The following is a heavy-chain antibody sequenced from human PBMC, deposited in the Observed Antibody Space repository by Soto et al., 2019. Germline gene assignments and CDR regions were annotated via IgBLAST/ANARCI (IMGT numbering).Heavy chain of an antibody. V-gene: IGHV3-30-3*01. CDR1: GFTFSRYT. D-gene: IGHD2-15*01. CDR2: ISYDGSNK. J-gene: IGHJ6*02. Sequence: WGSLRCPWVASGFTFSRYTMHWVRQAQRKVLEWVSVISYDGSNKTYADSVKGRFTISRDNSKNTLYLQMNSLRAEDTAVYYCARDGGVVSYYYGMDVWDQGTTVTVSS. CDR3: ARDGGVVSYYYGMDV.